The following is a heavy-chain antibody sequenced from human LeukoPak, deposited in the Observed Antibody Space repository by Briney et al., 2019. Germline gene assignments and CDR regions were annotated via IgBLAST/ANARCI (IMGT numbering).Heavy chain of an antibody. CDR3: AGGLRERGYQPLLGYYYYMDV. J-gene: IGHJ6*03. V-gene: IGHV1-8*03. Sequence: ASVKVSCKASGYTFTSYDINWVRQATGQGLEWMGWMNPNSGNTGYAQKFQGRVTITRNTSISTAYMELSSLRSEDTAVYYCAGGLRERGYQPLLGYYYYMDVWGKGTTVTVSS. D-gene: IGHD2-2*01. CDR2: MNPNSGNT. CDR1: GYTFTSYD.